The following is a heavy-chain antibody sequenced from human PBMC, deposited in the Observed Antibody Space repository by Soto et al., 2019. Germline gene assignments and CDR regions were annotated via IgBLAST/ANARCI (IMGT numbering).Heavy chain of an antibody. V-gene: IGHV6-1*01. CDR2: TYYRSKWST. CDR1: GDSVSSKAAA. J-gene: IGHJ5*01. Sequence: PSQTLSLTCAISGDSVSSKAAAWNWIRQSPSRALEWLGRTYYRSKWSTDYAVSVKSRITINPDTSKNQFSLQLNSVTPEDTAVYYCTRALSGSYDSWGQGTLVTVSS. D-gene: IGHD1-26*01. CDR3: TRALSGSYDS.